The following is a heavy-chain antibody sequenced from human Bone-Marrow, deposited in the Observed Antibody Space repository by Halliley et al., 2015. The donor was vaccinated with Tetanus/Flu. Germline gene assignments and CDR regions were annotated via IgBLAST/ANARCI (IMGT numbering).Heavy chain of an antibody. D-gene: IGHD6-13*01. CDR2: ISYSGSP. J-gene: IGHJ6*02. CDR3: ARGPVGYHYGMDV. Sequence: LEWIGYISYSGSPNYHPSLRGRVTISVDMSKNQFSLKLRSGTAADTAVYYCARGPVGYHYGMDVWGQGTTVTVSS. V-gene: IGHV4-59*09.